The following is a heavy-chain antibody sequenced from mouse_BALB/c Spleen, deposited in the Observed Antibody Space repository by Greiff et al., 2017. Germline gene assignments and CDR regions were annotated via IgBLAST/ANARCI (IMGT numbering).Heavy chain of an antibody. D-gene: IGHD2-10*02. J-gene: IGHJ2*01. Sequence: EVKLVESGGGLVQPGGSLKLSCAASGFTFSSFGMHWVRQAPEKGLEWVAYISSGSSTIYYADTVKGRFTISRDNPKNTLFLQMTSLRSEDTAMYYCARREYGNYFDYWGQGTTLTVSS. V-gene: IGHV5-17*02. CDR1: GFTFSSFG. CDR2: ISSGSSTI. CDR3: ARREYGNYFDY.